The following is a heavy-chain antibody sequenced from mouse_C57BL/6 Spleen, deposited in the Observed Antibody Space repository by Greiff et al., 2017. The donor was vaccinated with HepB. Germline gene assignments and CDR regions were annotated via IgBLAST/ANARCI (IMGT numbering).Heavy chain of an antibody. V-gene: IGHV1-9*01. CDR1: GYTFTSYW. CDR2: ILPGSGRT. CDR3: AREARYFDV. Sequence: QVQLQQPGAELVKPGASVKLSCKASGYTFTSYWMHWVKQRPGQGLEWIGEILPGSGRTNYNEKFKGKATFTADTSSNTAYMQLSSLTTEDSAIYDCAREARYFDVWGTGTTVTVSS. J-gene: IGHJ1*03.